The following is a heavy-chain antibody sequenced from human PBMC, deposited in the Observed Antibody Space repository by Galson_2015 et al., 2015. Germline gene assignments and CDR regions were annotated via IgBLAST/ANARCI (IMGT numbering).Heavy chain of an antibody. D-gene: IGHD6-13*01. V-gene: IGHV2-5*01. J-gene: IGHJ6*03. CDR1: GFSLSTSGVG. Sequence: PELVKHTQTITLTCTFSGFSLSTSGVGVGWIRQPPGKALEWLALIYWNGDKRYSPSLKSRLTNTKVTSKSQVVLTMTNMDTVDTSTYYCALTSAGTTPAYYCYYYMYVWGKGTTFTVSS. CDR3: ALTSAGTTPAYYCYYYMYV. CDR2: IYWNGDK.